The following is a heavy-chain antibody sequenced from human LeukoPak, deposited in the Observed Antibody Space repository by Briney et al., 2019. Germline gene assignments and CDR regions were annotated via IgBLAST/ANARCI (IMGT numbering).Heavy chain of an antibody. V-gene: IGHV3-74*01. D-gene: IGHD4-11*01. CDR2: IKTDGSTT. Sequence: PGGPLRLSCAASGFTFSGHWMHWVRQVPGKGLEWISRIKTDGSTTDYVNSVKGRFTISRDNAKNTLYLQMNSLRVEDTAVYYCARDNSPGWFGPWGQGTLVTVSS. CDR3: ARDNSPGWFGP. J-gene: IGHJ5*02. CDR1: GFTFSGHW.